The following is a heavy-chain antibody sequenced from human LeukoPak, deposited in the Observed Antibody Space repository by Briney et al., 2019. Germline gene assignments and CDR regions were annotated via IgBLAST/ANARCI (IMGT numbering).Heavy chain of an antibody. CDR1: GFSFDTYY. CDR3: AWLEREPAY. V-gene: IGHV3-7*01. CDR2: ISRDGSEK. J-gene: IGHJ4*02. Sequence: GGSLRLSCAASGFSFDTYYMGCVRQAPGKGLESVAMISRDGSEKYYVDSVKGRFTISRDNAMNSLYLQMNSLSADDSAVYYCAWLEREPAYWGQGTLVTVST. D-gene: IGHD1-14*01.